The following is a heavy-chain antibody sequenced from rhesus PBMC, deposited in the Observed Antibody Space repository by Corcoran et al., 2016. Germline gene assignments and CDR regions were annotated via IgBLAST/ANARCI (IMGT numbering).Heavy chain of an antibody. J-gene: IGHJ5-2*02. CDR1: GGSFTASYR. CDR2: IYATGTSN. D-gene: IGHD6S26*01. Sequence: QVQLQASGPGVVQPSDPLSLTCAASGGSFTASYRWPLIRPSPGARLGGLEWIGDIYATGTSNNYSPSLKSRVTMSRDTSKSQFSVKLTSVTAADTAVYYCARAPGYGSDWSATDSLDVWGRGVLVTVSS. CDR3: ARAPGYGSDWSATDSLDV. V-gene: IGHV4S10*01.